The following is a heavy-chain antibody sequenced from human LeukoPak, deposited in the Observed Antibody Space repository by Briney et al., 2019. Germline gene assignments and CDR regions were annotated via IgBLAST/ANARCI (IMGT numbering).Heavy chain of an antibody. J-gene: IGHJ6*02. CDR3: ARDDDSSWYGMDV. CDR2: IYYSGST. V-gene: IGHV4-59*01. D-gene: IGHD6-13*01. Sequence: SETLSLTCTVSGASISSYYWSWIRQPPGKGLEWIGYIYYSGSTNYNPSLKSRVTISVDTSKNQFSLKLSSVTAADTAVYYCARDDDSSWYGMDVWGQGTTVTVSS. CDR1: GASISSYY.